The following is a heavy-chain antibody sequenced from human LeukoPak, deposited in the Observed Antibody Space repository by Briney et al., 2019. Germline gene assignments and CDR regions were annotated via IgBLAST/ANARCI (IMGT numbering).Heavy chain of an antibody. V-gene: IGHV4-31*03. CDR3: ARAQYSSSSGDYYFDY. CDR2: IYYSGST. D-gene: IGHD6-6*01. J-gene: IGHJ4*02. Sequence: SQTLSLTCTVSGGSISSGGYYWSWIRQHPGKGLEWIGYIYYSGSTYYNPSLKSRVTISVDTSKNQFSLKLSSVTAADTAVYYCARAQYSSSSGDYYFDYWGQGTLVTVSS. CDR1: GGSISSGGYY.